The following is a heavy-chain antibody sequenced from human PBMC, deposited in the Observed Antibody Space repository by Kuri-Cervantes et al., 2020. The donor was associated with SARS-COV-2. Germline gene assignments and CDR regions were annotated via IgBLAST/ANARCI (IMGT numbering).Heavy chain of an antibody. Sequence: GGSLRLSCAASGFTFSSYWMHWVRQAPGKVLVWVSRINNDVSSTSYADSVKGRFTISRDNAKNTLYLQINRLRAEDTAVYYCARGVGCSSNSCYTGTFDPWGQGTLVTVSS. CDR2: INNDVSST. D-gene: IGHD2-2*02. V-gene: IGHV3-74*01. CDR1: GFTFSSYW. J-gene: IGHJ5*02. CDR3: ARGVGCSSNSCYTGTFDP.